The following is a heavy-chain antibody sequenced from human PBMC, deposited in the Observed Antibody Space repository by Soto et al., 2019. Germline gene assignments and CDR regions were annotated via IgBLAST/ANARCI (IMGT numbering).Heavy chain of an antibody. D-gene: IGHD3-3*01. CDR2: IYYSGST. V-gene: IGHV4-59*01. CDR3: ARSSYDFWSGYYYGMDV. J-gene: IGHJ6*02. CDR1: GGSISSYY. Sequence: QVQLQESGPGLVKPSETLSLTCTVSGGSISSYYWSWIRQPPGKGLEWIEYIYYSGSTNYNPSLMSRVTISVDTSKNQFSLKLSSVTAADTAVYYCARSSYDFWSGYYYGMDVWGQGTTVTVSS.